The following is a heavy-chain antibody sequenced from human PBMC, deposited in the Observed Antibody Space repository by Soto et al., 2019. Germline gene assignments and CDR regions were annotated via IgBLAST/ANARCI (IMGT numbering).Heavy chain of an antibody. Sequence: GGSLRLSCAASGFTFDDCAMHWVRQAPGKGLEWVSGISWNSGSIGYADSVKGRFTISRDNAKNSLYLQMNSLRAEDTALYYCAKANYDYVWGSYRPALFDYWGQGTLVTVSS. V-gene: IGHV3-9*01. D-gene: IGHD3-16*02. CDR3: AKANYDYVWGSYRPALFDY. CDR1: GFTFDDCA. CDR2: ISWNSGSI. J-gene: IGHJ4*02.